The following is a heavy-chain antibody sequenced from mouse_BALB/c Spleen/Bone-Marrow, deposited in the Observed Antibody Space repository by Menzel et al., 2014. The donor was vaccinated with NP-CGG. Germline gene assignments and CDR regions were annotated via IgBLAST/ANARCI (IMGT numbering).Heavy chain of an antibody. CDR1: GFSLTGYG. Sequence: VKVVESGPGLVAPSQSLSITCTVSGFSLTGYGVNWVRQPPGKGPEWLGMIWGDGSTDYNSALKSRLSISKDNSKSQVFLKMNSLQTDDTARYYCAREPHYYAMDYWGQGTSVTVSS. J-gene: IGHJ4*01. CDR2: IWGDGST. CDR3: AREPHYYAMDY. V-gene: IGHV2-6-7*01.